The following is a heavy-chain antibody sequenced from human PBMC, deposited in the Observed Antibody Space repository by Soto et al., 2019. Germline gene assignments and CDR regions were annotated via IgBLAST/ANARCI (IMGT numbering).Heavy chain of an antibody. Sequence: GGSLRLSCAASGFTFSNAWMNWVRQAPGKGLEWVGRIKSKTDGGTTDYAAPVKGRFTISRDDSKNTLYLQMNSLKTEDTAVYYCTTATPSITIFGVVIHEGPHFDYWGQGTLVTVSS. D-gene: IGHD3-3*01. V-gene: IGHV3-15*07. J-gene: IGHJ4*02. CDR1: GFTFSNAW. CDR2: IKSKTDGGTT. CDR3: TTATPSITIFGVVIHEGPHFDY.